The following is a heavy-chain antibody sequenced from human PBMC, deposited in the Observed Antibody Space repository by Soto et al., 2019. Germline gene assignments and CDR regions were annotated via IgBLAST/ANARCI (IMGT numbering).Heavy chain of an antibody. V-gene: IGHV1-69*06. CDR1: GGTFSSYA. Sequence: SVKVSSKACGGTFSSYAISWVRQAPGQGLEWMGGIIPIFGTANYAQKFQGRVTITADKSTSTAYMELSSLRSEDTAVYYCARGDIYGVAPTITRGYSYGPIDYWGQGTLVTVSS. J-gene: IGHJ4*02. CDR2: IIPIFGTA. D-gene: IGHD5-18*01. CDR3: ARGDIYGVAPTITRGYSYGPIDY.